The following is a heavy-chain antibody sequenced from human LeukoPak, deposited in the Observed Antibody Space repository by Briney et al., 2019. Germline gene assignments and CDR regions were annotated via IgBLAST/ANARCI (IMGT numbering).Heavy chain of an antibody. CDR3: AKGRSTVTGWGFDY. J-gene: IGHJ4*02. CDR2: ISGSGGST. CDR1: GFTFSSYA. Sequence: PGGSLRLSCAASGFTFSSYAMSWVRQAPGKGLEWVSAISGSGGSTYYADAGKGRVTISRDDSKNTLYLQMNRLGAEDTAVYYCAKGRSTVTGWGFDYWGQGTVVTVSS. V-gene: IGHV3-23*01. D-gene: IGHD4-17*01.